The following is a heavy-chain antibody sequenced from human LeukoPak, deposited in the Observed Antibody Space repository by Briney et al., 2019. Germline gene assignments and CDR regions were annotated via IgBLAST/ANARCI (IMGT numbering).Heavy chain of an antibody. CDR3: ARKENVYYYFDY. V-gene: IGHV4-28*01. D-gene: IGHD3-10*01. CDR2: IYHSGTT. CDR1: GYSITSSSW. Sequence: SDTLSLTCAVSGYSITSSSWWGWIRQPPGKGLEWIGYIYHSGTTYYNPSLQSRVTMSVDTSKNQFSLKLSSVTAVDTAVYYCARKENVYYYFDYWGQGTPVTVSS. J-gene: IGHJ4*02.